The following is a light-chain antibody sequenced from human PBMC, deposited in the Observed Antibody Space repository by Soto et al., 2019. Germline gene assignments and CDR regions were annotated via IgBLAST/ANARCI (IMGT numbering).Light chain of an antibody. CDR3: QQYGSASIT. V-gene: IGKV3-15*01. CDR2: DTS. J-gene: IGKJ5*01. Sequence: EILMTQSPDTLSVSPGETVTLPCRASQSVRTNLAWYQNKPGQSPRLLIYDTSARAAGIPARLRGSGSGTDLTITISRLETEDFALYHCQQYGSASITFGQGTRLEI. CDR1: QSVRTN.